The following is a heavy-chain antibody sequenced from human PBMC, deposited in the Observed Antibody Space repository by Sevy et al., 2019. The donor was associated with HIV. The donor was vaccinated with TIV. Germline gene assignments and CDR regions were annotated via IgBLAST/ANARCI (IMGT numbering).Heavy chain of an antibody. D-gene: IGHD2-8*01. CDR2: LYYGGST. Sequence: SETLSLTCTVSGGSISGSTNYWGWIRQSPGKGLEWIGSLYYGGSTYLNPSLKSRVTTSVDTSKNQFSLKLNSVTAADTAVYYCVRHLTNYFYWYFDLWGRGALVTVSS. CDR1: GGSISGSTNY. J-gene: IGHJ2*01. CDR3: VRHLTNYFYWYFDL. V-gene: IGHV4-39*01.